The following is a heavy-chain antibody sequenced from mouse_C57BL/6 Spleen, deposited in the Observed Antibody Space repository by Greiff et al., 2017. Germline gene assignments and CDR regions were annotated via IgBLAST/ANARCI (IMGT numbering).Heavy chain of an antibody. CDR1: GYTFTDYY. V-gene: IGHV1-26*01. J-gene: IGHJ4*01. D-gene: IGHD1-1*01. Sequence: EVQLQQSGPELVKPGASVKISCKASGYTFTDYYMNWVKQSHGKSLEWIGDINPNNGGTSYNQKFKGKATLTVDKSSSTAYMELRSLTSEDSAVYYCARKGYYYGDYAMDYWGQGTSVTVSS. CDR3: ARKGYYYGDYAMDY. CDR2: INPNNGGT.